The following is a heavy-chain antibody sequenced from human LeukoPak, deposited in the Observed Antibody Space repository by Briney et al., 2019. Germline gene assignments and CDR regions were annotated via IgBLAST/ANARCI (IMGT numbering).Heavy chain of an antibody. J-gene: IGHJ6*03. Sequence: ASVKVSCKASGYTFTGYYMHWVRQAPGQGLEWMGGIIPIFGTANYAQKFQGRVTITADKSTSTAYMELSSLRSEDTAVYYCARVRASANDFWSGYYSSSYYYYMDVWGKGTTVTVSS. CDR3: ARVRASANDFWSGYYSSSYYYYMDV. V-gene: IGHV1-69*06. CDR1: GYTFTGYY. CDR2: IIPIFGTA. D-gene: IGHD3-3*01.